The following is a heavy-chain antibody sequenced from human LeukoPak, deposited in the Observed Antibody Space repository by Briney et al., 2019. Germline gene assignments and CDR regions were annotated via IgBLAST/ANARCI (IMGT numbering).Heavy chain of an antibody. D-gene: IGHD5-18*01. Sequence: GGSLRLSCAASGFTFSSYGMHWVRQAPGKGLEWVAFIRYDGSNKYYADSVKGRFTISRDNSKNTLYLQMNSLRAEDTAVYYCAKDEGGTAMVRTPFDYWGQGTLVTVSS. CDR2: IRYDGSNK. V-gene: IGHV3-30*02. CDR3: AKDEGGTAMVRTPFDY. CDR1: GFTFSSYG. J-gene: IGHJ4*02.